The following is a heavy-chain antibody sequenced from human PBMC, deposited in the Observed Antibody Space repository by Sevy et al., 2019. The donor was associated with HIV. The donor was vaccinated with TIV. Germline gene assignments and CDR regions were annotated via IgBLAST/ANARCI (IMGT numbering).Heavy chain of an antibody. D-gene: IGHD3-3*01. CDR3: ARETKYDFWTGYLDH. CDR1: GLTFSSYA. CDR2: ISYDGKNK. V-gene: IGHV3-30*04. J-gene: IGHJ4*02. Sequence: GGSLRLSCAASGLTFSSYAMHWVRQAPGQGLEWVALISYDGKNKEYSDSVKGRVTISRDISKNTLYLQVNSLRAEDTAVYYCARETKYDFWTGYLDHWGQGTLVSVSS.